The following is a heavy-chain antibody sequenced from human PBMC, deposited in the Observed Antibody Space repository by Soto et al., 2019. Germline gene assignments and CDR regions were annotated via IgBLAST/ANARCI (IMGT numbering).Heavy chain of an antibody. J-gene: IGHJ6*02. CDR3: ASTRDYYYDSSGYYPKYYYGMDV. CDR2: IWYDGSNK. V-gene: IGHV3-33*01. Sequence: GGSLRLSCAASGFTFSSYGMHWVRQAPGKGLEWVAVIWYDGSNKYYADSVKGRFTISRDNSKNTLYLQMNSLRAEDTVVYYCASTRDYYYDSSGYYPKYYYGMDVWGQGTTVTVSS. CDR1: GFTFSSYG. D-gene: IGHD3-22*01.